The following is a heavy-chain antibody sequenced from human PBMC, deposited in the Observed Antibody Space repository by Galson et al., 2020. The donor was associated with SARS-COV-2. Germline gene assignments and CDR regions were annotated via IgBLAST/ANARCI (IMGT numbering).Heavy chain of an antibody. CDR2: IYPGDSDT. V-gene: IGHV5-51*01. Sequence: GESLKISCQGSGYSFTSYWIGWVRQMPGKGLEWMGIIYPGDSDTRYSPSFQGQVTISADKSISTAYLQWNSLKASDTAMYYCPRRSTRYSSGWYSDCGMGVWGQGSTVTV. D-gene: IGHD6-19*01. CDR3: PRRSTRYSSGWYSDCGMGV. CDR1: GYSFTSYW. J-gene: IGHJ6*02.